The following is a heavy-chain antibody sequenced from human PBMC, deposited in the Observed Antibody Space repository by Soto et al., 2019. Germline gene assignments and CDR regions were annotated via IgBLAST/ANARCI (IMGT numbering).Heavy chain of an antibody. V-gene: IGHV1-69*13. CDR2: IIPIFGTA. D-gene: IGHD2-2*01. Sequence: ASVKVSCKASGGTFSSYAISWVRQAPGQGLEWMGGIIPIFGTANYAQKFQGRVTITADESTSTAYMELSSLRSEDTAVYYCARGMRYCISTSCYWVPWFDPWGQGTLVTVSS. CDR1: GGTFSSYA. J-gene: IGHJ5*02. CDR3: ARGMRYCISTSCYWVPWFDP.